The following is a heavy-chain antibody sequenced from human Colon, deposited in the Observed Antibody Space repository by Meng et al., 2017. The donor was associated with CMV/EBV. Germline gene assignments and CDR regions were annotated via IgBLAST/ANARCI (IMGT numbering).Heavy chain of an antibody. CDR1: GFTFSTYE. J-gene: IGHJ4*02. CDR2: ISSGVTT. V-gene: IGHV3-48*03. Sequence: GGSLRLSCAASGFTFSTYEMYWVRQAPGKGLQWIAYISSGVTTYYSDAVKGRFTISRDNAKNSLYLQMNSLRAEDTAVYYCACSSTSCYGYWGQGTLVTVSS. CDR3: ACSSTSCYGY. D-gene: IGHD2-2*01.